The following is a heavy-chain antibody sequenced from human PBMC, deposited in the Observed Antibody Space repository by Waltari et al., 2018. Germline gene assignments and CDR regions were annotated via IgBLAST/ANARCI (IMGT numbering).Heavy chain of an antibody. V-gene: IGHV1-46*01. D-gene: IGHD5-12*01. CDR3: ARAARRWLQPPEEALRF. CDR1: GHTFTGYD. CDR2: INPSGGST. Sequence: QVQLVQSGAEVKKPGASVKVTCKASGHTFTGYDMHWARQAPVQGLEWMGIINPSGGSTSYAQKFQGRVTMTSDTSTSTVYMELSSLRSEDTAVYYCARAARRWLQPPEEALRFWGQGTLVTVSS. J-gene: IGHJ4*02.